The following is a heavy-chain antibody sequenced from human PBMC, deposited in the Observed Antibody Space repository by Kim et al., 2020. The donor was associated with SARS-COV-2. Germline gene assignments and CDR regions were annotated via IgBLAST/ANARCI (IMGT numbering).Heavy chain of an antibody. J-gene: IGHJ6*02. Sequence: GGSLRLSCAASGFTFSDYYMSWIRQAPGKGLEWVSYISSSGSTIYYADSVKGRFTIYRDNAKNSLYLQMNSMRAEDTAVYYCARDLKLYGMDVWGQGTTVTVSS. CDR1: GFTFSDYY. CDR3: ARDLKLYGMDV. CDR2: ISSSGSTI. V-gene: IGHV3-11*01.